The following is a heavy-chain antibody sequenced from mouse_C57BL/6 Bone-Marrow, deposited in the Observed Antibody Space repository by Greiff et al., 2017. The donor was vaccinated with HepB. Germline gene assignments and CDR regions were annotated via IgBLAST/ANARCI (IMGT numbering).Heavy chain of an antibody. D-gene: IGHD1-1*01. CDR2: IYPGDGDT. J-gene: IGHJ2*01. Sequence: QVQLQQSGPELVKPGASVKISCKASGYAFSSSWMNWVKQRPGKGLEWIGRIYPGDGDTNYNGKFKGKATLTADKSSSTAYMQLSSLTSEDSAVYFCARTYYYGSSYVDYWGQGTTLTVSS. CDR1: GYAFSSSW. V-gene: IGHV1-82*01. CDR3: ARTYYYGSSYVDY.